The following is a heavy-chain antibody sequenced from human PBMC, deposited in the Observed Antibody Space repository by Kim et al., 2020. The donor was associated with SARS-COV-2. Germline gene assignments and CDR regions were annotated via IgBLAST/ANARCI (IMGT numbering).Heavy chain of an antibody. CDR1: GGSISSYF. CDR2: IYYSGST. V-gene: IGHV4-59*13. Sequence: SETLSLTCSVSGGSISSYFWSWIRQSPGRGLEWMGYIYYSGSTKYNPSLKSRLTISLDTSNTRFSLRLTSVTAADTAVYYCPRGASGWALDYLGQGTLV. J-gene: IGHJ4*02. D-gene: IGHD6-19*01. CDR3: PRGASGWALDY.